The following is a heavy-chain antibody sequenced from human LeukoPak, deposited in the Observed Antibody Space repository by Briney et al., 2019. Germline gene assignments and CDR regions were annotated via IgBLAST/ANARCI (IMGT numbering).Heavy chain of an antibody. CDR1: GGSFSGYY. CDR3: ARFHSSGSFRY. Sequence: SETLSLTCAVYGGSFSGYYWSWIRQPPGKGLEWIGEINHSGSTNYNPSLKSRVTISVDTSKNQFSLKLSSVTAADTAVYYCARFHSSGSFRYWGQGTLVTVSS. CDR2: INHSGST. D-gene: IGHD6-19*01. J-gene: IGHJ4*02. V-gene: IGHV4-34*01.